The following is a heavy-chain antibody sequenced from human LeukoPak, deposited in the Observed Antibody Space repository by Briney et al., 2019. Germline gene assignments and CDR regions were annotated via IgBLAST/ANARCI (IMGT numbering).Heavy chain of an antibody. CDR2: LYNSGTT. J-gene: IGHJ2*01. CDR1: RGAISSYF. CDR3: ARALRNGHFDL. Sequence: PSETLSLTCTVSRGAISSYFWSWLRQPPGKGLEWIGYLYNSGTTYYNSSLKGRVSISVDTSSNQFSLNLTSVTAADTAVYYCARALRNGHFDLWGRGTLVTVSS. D-gene: IGHD1-1*01. V-gene: IGHV4-59*01.